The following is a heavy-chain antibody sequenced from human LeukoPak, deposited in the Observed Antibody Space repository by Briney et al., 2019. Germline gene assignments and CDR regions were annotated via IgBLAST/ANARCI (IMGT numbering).Heavy chain of an antibody. CDR3: AREAQHYYCSGGDY. J-gene: IGHJ4*02. V-gene: IGHV1-69*13. D-gene: IGHD3-10*01. CDR1: GGTFTIYA. CDR2: VIPLFGTA. Sequence: SVKVSSKPSGGTFTIYAISWVRQGPGQGLGWMGGVIPLFGTANYAQRFQGRVTITADESTSTAYMELSSLRAEDTAGYDCAREAQHYYCSGGDYWGQGTLVTVSS.